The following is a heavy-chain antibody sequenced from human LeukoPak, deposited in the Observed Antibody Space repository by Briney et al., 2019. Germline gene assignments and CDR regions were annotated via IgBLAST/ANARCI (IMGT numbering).Heavy chain of an antibody. V-gene: IGHV1-2*02. CDR1: GYTFTRYY. CDR2: INPNIDGT. CDR3: PKYYYDSSGGEPHYAFDI. Sequence: ASVKLSCKASGYTFTRYYMHWVRQAPAPGLEWMGWINPNIDGTNHAQKFQGRASMTRDTPIRTAYMELSRLRSDDTAVYYCPKYYYDSSGGEPHYAFDIWGERTIVAVSS. J-gene: IGHJ3*02. D-gene: IGHD3-22*01.